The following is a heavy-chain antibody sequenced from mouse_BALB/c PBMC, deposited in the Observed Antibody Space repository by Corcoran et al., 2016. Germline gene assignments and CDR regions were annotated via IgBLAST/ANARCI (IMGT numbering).Heavy chain of an antibody. CDR1: GFNIKDTS. CDR2: IDPANGNT. V-gene: IGHV14-3*02. CDR3: ARWDWYLDV. J-gene: IGHJ1*01. Sequence: EVQMQQSGAEFGKPGASVELFCPASGFNIKDTSMHWVKKRPEQGLEWSGRIDPANGNTKYDPKFQGKATITADTSSNTAYLQLSSLTSEDTAVYYCARWDWYLDVCGAGTTVTVSS.